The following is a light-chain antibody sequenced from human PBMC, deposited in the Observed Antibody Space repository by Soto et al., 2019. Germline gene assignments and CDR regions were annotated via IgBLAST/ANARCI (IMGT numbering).Light chain of an antibody. CDR2: DAS. J-gene: IGKJ4*01. CDR3: QQRSNCLT. CDR1: QSVGSY. V-gene: IGKV3-11*01. Sequence: EIVLTQSPATLSLSPGERATLSCRASQSVGSYLAWYQQKPGQAPRLLIYDASNRATGIPARFSCSGSGTDFALLIRSLVPEDFAVYFCQQRSNCLTFGGGTKLEI.